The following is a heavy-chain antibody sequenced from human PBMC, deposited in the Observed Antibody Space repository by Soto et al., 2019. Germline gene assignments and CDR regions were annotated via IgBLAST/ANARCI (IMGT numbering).Heavy chain of an antibody. CDR2: IYYSGST. CDR3: AREVVRFLEWLPLYYFDY. D-gene: IGHD3-3*01. V-gene: IGHV4-61*01. Sequence: PSETLSLTCTVSGGSVSSGSYHWSWIRQPPGKGLEWIGYIYYSGSTNYNPSLKSRVTISVDTSKNQFSLKLSSVTAADTAVYYCAREVVRFLEWLPLYYFDYWGQGTLVTVSS. CDR1: GGSVSSGSYH. J-gene: IGHJ4*02.